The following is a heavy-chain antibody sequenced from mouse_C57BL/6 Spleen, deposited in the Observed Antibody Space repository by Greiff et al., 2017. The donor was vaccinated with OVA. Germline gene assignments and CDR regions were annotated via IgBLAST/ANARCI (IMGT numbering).Heavy chain of an antibody. J-gene: IGHJ2*01. CDR2: IHPNSGST. CDR1: GYTFTSYW. V-gene: IGHV1-64*01. Sequence: QVQLQQSGAELVKPGASVKLSCKASGYTFTSYWMHWVKQRPGQGLEWIGMIHPNSGSTNYNEKFKSKATLTVDKSSSTAYMQLSSLTSEDSAVYYCARDGTTVVAKPNFDYWGQGTTLTVSS. D-gene: IGHD1-1*01. CDR3: ARDGTTVVAKPNFDY.